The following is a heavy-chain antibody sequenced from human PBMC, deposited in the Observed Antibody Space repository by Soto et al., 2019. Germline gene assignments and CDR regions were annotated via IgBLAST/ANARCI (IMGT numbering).Heavy chain of an antibody. CDR1: GDSISSADYY. V-gene: IGHV4-30-4*01. CDR3: ARDLWVEPELYYYGMDV. Sequence: SETLSLTCTVSGDSISSADYYWIWIRQTPGKGLEWIGHIFYSGTTYYNPSLKSRLTISVDTSKNHFSLRLSSVTAADTAVYYCARDLWVEPELYYYGMDVWGQGTTVTVSS. CDR2: IFYSGTT. J-gene: IGHJ6*02. D-gene: IGHD1-1*01.